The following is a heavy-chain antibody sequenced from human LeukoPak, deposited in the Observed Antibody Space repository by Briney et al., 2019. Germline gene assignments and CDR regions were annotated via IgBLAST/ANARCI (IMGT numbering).Heavy chain of an antibody. V-gene: IGHV1-8*01. Sequence: ASVRVSCKASGYTFRSFDVNWVRQATGQGLEWMGWMNPNSGNTGYAQEFQGRVTMTRNTFINTAYMEVSGLTSEDTAVYYCARAPSPASYAMDVWGQGTTVTVSS. CDR2: MNPNSGNT. J-gene: IGHJ6*02. CDR3: ARAPSPASYAMDV. CDR1: GYTFRSFD.